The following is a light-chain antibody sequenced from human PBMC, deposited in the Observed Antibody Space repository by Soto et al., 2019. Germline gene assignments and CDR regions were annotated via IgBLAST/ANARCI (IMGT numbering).Light chain of an antibody. Sequence: EIGLTQSPGTLSLSPGERATLSCRASQSVSSTYLAWYQQKPGQAPRLLIYGASSRATGIPDRFSGSGSGTEFTLTISRLEPEDFAVYYCQRYDISPFPFGQGTKLEIK. CDR3: QRYDISPFP. CDR2: GAS. J-gene: IGKJ2*01. V-gene: IGKV3-20*01. CDR1: QSVSSTY.